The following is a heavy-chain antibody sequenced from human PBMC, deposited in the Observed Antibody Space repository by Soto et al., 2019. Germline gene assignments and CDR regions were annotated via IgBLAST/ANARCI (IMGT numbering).Heavy chain of an antibody. CDR3: TREVRRGWFDP. CDR2: ISSTSNYI. CDR1: GFTFSTYT. Sequence: ESGGGLVKPGGSLRVSCAASGFTFSTYTMNWVRQAPGKGLEWVSSISSTSNYIYYADSAKGRFTISRDNAKKSLFLQMNSLRAEDTAIYYCTREVRRGWFDPWGQGTLVTVSS. J-gene: IGHJ5*02. V-gene: IGHV3-21*01.